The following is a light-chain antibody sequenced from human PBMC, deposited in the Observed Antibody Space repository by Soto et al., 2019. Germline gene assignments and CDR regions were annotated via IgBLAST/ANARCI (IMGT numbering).Light chain of an antibody. CDR3: SSYSISTAYL. J-gene: IGLJ1*01. Sequence: QSVLTQPASVSGSPGQSITISCTGTSSDVGGYDYVSWYQLHPGKAPKLMIFEVSNRPSGVSYRFSGSKSGNTASLTISGLQVEDEADYFCSSYSISTAYLFGTGTKVTAL. CDR2: EVS. V-gene: IGLV2-14*01. CDR1: SSDVGGYDY.